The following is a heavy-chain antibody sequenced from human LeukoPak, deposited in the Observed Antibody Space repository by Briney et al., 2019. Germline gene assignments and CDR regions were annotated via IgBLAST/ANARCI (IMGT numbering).Heavy chain of an antibody. CDR3: ARGGNGWDYYNYGMDV. CDR1: GGSFSGYY. D-gene: IGHD6-19*01. V-gene: IGHV4-34*01. J-gene: IGHJ6*02. Sequence: KPAETLSLTCAVYGGSFSGYYWSWIRQPPGKGLEWIGEINHSGSTNYNPSLKSRVTISVDTSKNQFSLKLSSVTAADTAVYYCARGGNGWDYYNYGMDVWGQGTTVTVSS. CDR2: INHSGST.